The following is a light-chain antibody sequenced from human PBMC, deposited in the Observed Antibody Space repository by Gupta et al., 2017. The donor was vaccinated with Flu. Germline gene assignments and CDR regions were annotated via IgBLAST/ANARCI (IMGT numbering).Light chain of an antibody. J-gene: IGLJ3*02. Sequence: TATLTRTETTNKVGNQGAHCLHHLQGHPPKVLCYWDNNRPSGISERFSATRSGSPASLTTTLLQPEDEADYYCSAPDSSNNVWVFGGGTKLTVL. CDR2: WDN. CDR3: SAPDSSNNVWV. V-gene: IGLV10-54*04. CDR1: TNKVGNQG.